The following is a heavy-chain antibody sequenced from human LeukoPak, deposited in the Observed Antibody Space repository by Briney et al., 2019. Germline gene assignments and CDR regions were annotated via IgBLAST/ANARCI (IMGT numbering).Heavy chain of an antibody. CDR3: ATEDSSGYYSRY. J-gene: IGHJ4*02. V-gene: IGHV1-69*04. Sequence: SVKVSCKASGGTFSSYAISWVRQAPGQGLEWMGRIIPILDIARYAQKFQGRVTITADKSTSTAYMELSSLGSEDTAVYYCATEDSSGYYSRYWGQGSLVTVSS. CDR2: IIPILDIA. CDR1: GGTFSSYA. D-gene: IGHD3-22*01.